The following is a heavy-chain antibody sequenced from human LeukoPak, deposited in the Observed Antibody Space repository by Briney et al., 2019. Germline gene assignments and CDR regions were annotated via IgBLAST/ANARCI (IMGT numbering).Heavy chain of an antibody. J-gene: IGHJ4*02. CDR2: ISGDGGST. V-gene: IGHV3-43*02. CDR1: GFTFDDYA. D-gene: IGHD5-24*01. Sequence: GGSLRLSCAASGFTFDDYAMHWVRQAPGKGLEWVSLISGDGGSTYYADSVKGRFTISRDNSKNSLYLQMNSLRTEDTALCYCAKSFPRDGYNYGSDYWGQGTLVTVSS. CDR3: AKSFPRDGYNYGSDY.